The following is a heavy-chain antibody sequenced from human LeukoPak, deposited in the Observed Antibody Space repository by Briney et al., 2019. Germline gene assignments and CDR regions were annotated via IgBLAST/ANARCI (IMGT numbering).Heavy chain of an antibody. J-gene: IGHJ5*02. D-gene: IGHD2-15*01. CDR3: ARGYSGGSFFDP. Sequence: KPSETLSPTCAVYGGSFSGYYWSWIRQPPGKGLEWIGEINHSGSTNYNPSLKSRVTISVDTSKNQFSLKLSSVTAADTAVYYCARGYSGGSFFDPWGQGTLVTVSS. CDR1: GGSFSGYY. CDR2: INHSGST. V-gene: IGHV4-34*01.